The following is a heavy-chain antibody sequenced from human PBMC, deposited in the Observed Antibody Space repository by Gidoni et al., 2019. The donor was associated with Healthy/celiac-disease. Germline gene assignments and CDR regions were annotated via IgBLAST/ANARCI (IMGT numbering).Heavy chain of an antibody. CDR1: GFTFDDYA. D-gene: IGHD6-6*01. CDR2: ISWNSGSI. V-gene: IGHV3-9*01. Sequence: EVQLVESGGGLVQPGRSLRLSCAASGFTFDDYAMHWVRQAPGKGLAWVSGISWNSGSIGYADSVKGRFTISRDNAKNSLYLQMNSLRAEDTALYYCAKESEYSSSSSPPTFDYWGQGTLVTVSS. J-gene: IGHJ4*02. CDR3: AKESEYSSSSSPPTFDY.